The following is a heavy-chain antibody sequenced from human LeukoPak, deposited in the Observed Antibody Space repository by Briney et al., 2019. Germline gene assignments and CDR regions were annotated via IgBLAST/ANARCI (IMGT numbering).Heavy chain of an antibody. CDR3: AREVSSGWSYYYYYGMDV. Sequence: GASVKVSFKASGYTFTIYYMHWVRQAPGQGLEWMGIIDPSGGSTSYAQKFQGRVTMTRDTSTSTVYMELSSLRSEDTAVYYCAREVSSGWSYYYYYGMDVWGQGTTVTVSS. J-gene: IGHJ6*02. V-gene: IGHV1-46*01. D-gene: IGHD6-19*01. CDR1: GYTFTIYY. CDR2: IDPSGGST.